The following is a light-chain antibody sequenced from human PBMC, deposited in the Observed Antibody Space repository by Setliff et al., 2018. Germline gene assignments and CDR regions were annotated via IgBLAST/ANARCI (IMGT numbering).Light chain of an antibody. V-gene: IGLV2-11*01. J-gene: IGLJ1*01. Sequence: QSVLTQPRSVSGSPGQSVTISCTGTSSDVGAYNYVSWYQHHPGKVPKLMVYDVTKRPPGVPDRFSGSKSGNTASLTISGLQAEDEADYYCCSFAGTYYVFGSGTKVTVL. CDR1: SSDVGAYNY. CDR2: DVT. CDR3: CSFAGTYYV.